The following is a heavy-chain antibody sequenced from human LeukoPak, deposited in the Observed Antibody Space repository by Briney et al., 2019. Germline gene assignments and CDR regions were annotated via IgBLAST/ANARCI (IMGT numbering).Heavy chain of an antibody. J-gene: IGHJ4*02. Sequence: GASVKVSCKASGYDFINYGISWVRQAPGQGLEWMGWRSIYNGNTDYKLQGRVTMTTDKSTSTAYMEVRSLRSDDTAVYYCARGGPFPSGSSSREYYLDYWGQGTLVTVSS. CDR1: GYDFINYG. CDR3: ARGGPFPSGSSSREYYLDY. D-gene: IGHD6-6*01. CDR2: RSIYNGNT. V-gene: IGHV1-18*01.